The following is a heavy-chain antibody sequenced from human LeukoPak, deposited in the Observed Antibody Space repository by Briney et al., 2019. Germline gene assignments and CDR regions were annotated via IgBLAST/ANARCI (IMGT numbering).Heavy chain of an antibody. CDR3: VRGRDGSY. CDR2: IKYDDSEK. CDR1: GFTFNSYW. V-gene: IGHV3-7*01. Sequence: GGSLRLSCATSGFTFNSYWMSWVRQAPGKGLEWVANIKYDDSEKYLVESVKGRFTISRVNANNSVFLEMNSLRVEDTAVYYCVRGRDGSYWGQGTQVTVSS. D-gene: IGHD5-24*01. J-gene: IGHJ4*02.